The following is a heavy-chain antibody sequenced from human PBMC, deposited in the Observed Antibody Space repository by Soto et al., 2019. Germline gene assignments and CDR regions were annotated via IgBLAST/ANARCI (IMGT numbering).Heavy chain of an antibody. D-gene: IGHD6-19*01. Sequence: SVKVSCKASGGTFSSYAISWVRQAPGQGLEWMGGIIPIFGTANYAQKFQGRVTITADESTSTAYMELSSLRAEDTAVYYCARDGVDEYSSGWPDAFDIWGQGTMVTVSS. V-gene: IGHV1-69*13. CDR1: GGTFSSYA. CDR2: IIPIFGTA. J-gene: IGHJ3*02. CDR3: ARDGVDEYSSGWPDAFDI.